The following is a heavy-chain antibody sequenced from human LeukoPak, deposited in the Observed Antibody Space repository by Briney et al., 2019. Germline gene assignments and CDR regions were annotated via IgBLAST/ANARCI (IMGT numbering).Heavy chain of an antibody. CDR2: ISYDGSNK. CDR1: GFTFSSYA. CDR3: ARERSTLWFGELLSGGSYFDY. J-gene: IGHJ4*02. Sequence: GGSLRLSCAASGFTFSSYAMHWVRQAPGKGLEWVAVISYDGSNKYYADSVKGRFTISRDNSKNTLYLQMNSLRAEDTAVYYCARERSTLWFGELLSGGSYFDYWGQGTLVTVSS. V-gene: IGHV3-30-3*01. D-gene: IGHD3-10*01.